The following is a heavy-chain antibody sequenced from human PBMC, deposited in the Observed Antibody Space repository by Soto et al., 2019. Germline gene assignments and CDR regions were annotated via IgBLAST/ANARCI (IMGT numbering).Heavy chain of an antibody. J-gene: IGHJ6*02. V-gene: IGHV3-7*01. CDR3: ARDRGTRPYYYYYGMDV. CDR1: GFTFSSCW. CDR2: IKQDGSEK. Sequence: GGSLRLSCAASGFTFSSCWMSWVRQAPGKGLEWVANIKQDGSEKYYVDSVKGRFTISRDNAKNSLYLQMNSLRAEDTAVYYCARDRGTRPYYYYYGMDVWGQGTTVTVSS. D-gene: IGHD1-7*01.